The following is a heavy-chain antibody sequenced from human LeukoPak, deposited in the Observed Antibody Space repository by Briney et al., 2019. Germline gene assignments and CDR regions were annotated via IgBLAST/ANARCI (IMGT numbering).Heavy chain of an antibody. V-gene: IGHV1-2*02. Sequence: GASVKVSCKASGYTFTGYYMHWVRQAPGQGLEWMGWINPNSGGTNYAQKFQGRVTMTRDTSISTAYMELSSLRSEDTAVYYCATEGLIAAAGGFDYWGQGTLVTVSS. J-gene: IGHJ4*02. CDR1: GYTFTGYY. CDR2: INPNSGGT. D-gene: IGHD6-13*01. CDR3: ATEGLIAAAGGFDY.